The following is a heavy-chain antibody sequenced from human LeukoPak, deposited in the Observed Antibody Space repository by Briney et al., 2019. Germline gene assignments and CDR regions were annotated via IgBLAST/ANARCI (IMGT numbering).Heavy chain of an antibody. CDR2: ISSSSSYI. J-gene: IGHJ3*02. Sequence: GGSLRLSCAASGFTFSSYSMNWVRQAPGKGLEWVSSISSSSSYIYYADSVKGRFTISRDNSKNTLYLQMNSLRAEDTAVYYCAKDLRFGLPGAFDIWGQGTMVTVSS. V-gene: IGHV3-21*04. CDR1: GFTFSSYS. CDR3: AKDLRFGLPGAFDI. D-gene: IGHD3-16*01.